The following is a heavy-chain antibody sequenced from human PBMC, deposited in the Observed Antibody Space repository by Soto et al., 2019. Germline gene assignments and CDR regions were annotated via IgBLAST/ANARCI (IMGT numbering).Heavy chain of an antibody. V-gene: IGHV5-51*01. CDR2: IYPGDSDT. Sequence: GESLKISCQGAGYSFISYWIGGVRQKPGKGLEWMGIIYPGDSDTRYSPSLQGQVTISADKSFSTAVLQWSNLKASDTAMYYCARQDGNGLYYFDYWGQGALVTVSS. CDR3: ARQDGNGLYYFDY. CDR1: GYSFISYW. J-gene: IGHJ4*02. D-gene: IGHD6-19*01.